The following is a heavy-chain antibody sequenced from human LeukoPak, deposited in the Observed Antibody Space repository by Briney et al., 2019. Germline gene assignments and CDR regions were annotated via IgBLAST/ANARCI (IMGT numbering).Heavy chain of an antibody. D-gene: IGHD2-2*01. V-gene: IGHV3-15*01. J-gene: IGHJ4*02. CDR2: IKNKTNGETT. CDR3: ARGFCSSTNCYQGPFDF. CDR1: GFTFSSAW. Sequence: GXLRLSXXXSGFTFSSAWMTWVRQAPGKGLEWVGHIKNKTNGETTDYAAPVKGRFIISRDDSKNTLYLQMNSLRTEDTAVYYCARGFCSSTNCYQGPFDFWGQGTLVTVSS.